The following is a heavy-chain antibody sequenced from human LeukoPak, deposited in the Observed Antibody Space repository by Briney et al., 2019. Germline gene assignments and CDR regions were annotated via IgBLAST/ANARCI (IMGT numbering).Heavy chain of an antibody. CDR1: GYTFTSYY. CDR2: INPSGGST. D-gene: IGHD4-17*01. J-gene: IGHJ4*02. CDR3: ARSSFYGDYEA. V-gene: IGHV1-46*01. Sequence: GASVKVSCKASGYTFTSYYMHWVRQAPGQGLEWMGIINPSGGSTSYAQKFQGRVTMTRDMSTSTVYMEPSSLRSEDTAVYYCARSSFYGDYEAWGQGTLVTVSS.